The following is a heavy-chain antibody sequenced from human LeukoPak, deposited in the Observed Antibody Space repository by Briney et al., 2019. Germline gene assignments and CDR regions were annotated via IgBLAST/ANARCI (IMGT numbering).Heavy chain of an antibody. CDR2: IYTSGST. Sequence: SETLSLTCTVSGGSISSGSYYWSWIRQPAGKGLEWIGRIYTSGSTNYNPSLKSRVTISVDTSKNQFSLKLSSVTAADTAVYYCARDRGGGVPAAPLYYMDVWGKGTTVTVSS. CDR1: GGSISSGSYY. CDR3: ARDRGGGVPAAPLYYMDV. J-gene: IGHJ6*03. V-gene: IGHV4-61*02. D-gene: IGHD2-2*01.